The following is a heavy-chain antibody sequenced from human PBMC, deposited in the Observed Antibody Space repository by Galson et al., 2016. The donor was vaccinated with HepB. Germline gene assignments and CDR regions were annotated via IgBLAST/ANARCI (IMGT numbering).Heavy chain of an antibody. CDR3: IHSSNLHHAFDI. V-gene: IGHV2-5*01. J-gene: IGHJ3*02. Sequence: PALVKPTQTPTLTCTFSGFSLSTTGVDVGWIRQPPGKTLEWLALISGHDDKRYTPSLKSRLPISKDTSKQQVLLTMTNVDPVDTATYYCIHSSNLHHAFDIWGQETSAIVS. CDR2: ISGHDDK. CDR1: GFSLSTTGVD. D-gene: IGHD4-11*01.